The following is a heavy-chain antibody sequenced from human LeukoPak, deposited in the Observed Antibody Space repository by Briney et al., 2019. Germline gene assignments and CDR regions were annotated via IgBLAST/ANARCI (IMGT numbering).Heavy chain of an antibody. CDR2: ISYDGSNT. CDR1: GFXFSTFG. D-gene: IGHD2-2*02. V-gene: IGHV3-30*18. CDR3: AKGNCRGTSCYSDY. Sequence: GGSLRLSCAASGFXFSTFGMHWVRQAPGKGPEWVAVISYDGSNTYYADSVKGRFTIARDNSKNTLYLQMNSLRAEDTAVYYCAKGNCRGTSCYSDYWGQGTLVTVSS. J-gene: IGHJ4*02.